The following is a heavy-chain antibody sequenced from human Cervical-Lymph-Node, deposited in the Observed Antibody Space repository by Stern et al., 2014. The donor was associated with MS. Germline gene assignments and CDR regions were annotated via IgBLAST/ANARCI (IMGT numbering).Heavy chain of an antibody. V-gene: IGHV1-3*01. CDR3: ARVSVTTGGWFDP. CDR1: GYTFSSYT. J-gene: IGHJ5*02. D-gene: IGHD4-17*01. Sequence: QVQLVQSGAEVKKPGASVKVSCKASGYTFSSYTIHWVRQAPGQRLEWMGRINACNCNTEYAQKVQDRVTITRDTSATTAYMELSSLRSEDTATYYCARVSVTTGGWFDPWGQGTLVTVSS. CDR2: INACNCNT.